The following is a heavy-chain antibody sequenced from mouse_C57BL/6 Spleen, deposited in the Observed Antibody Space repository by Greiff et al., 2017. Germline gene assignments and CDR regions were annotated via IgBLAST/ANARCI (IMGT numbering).Heavy chain of an antibody. V-gene: IGHV1-52*01. J-gene: IGHJ2*01. D-gene: IGHD1-1*01. Sequence: QVQLQQPGAELVRPGSSVKLSCKASGYTFTSYWMHWVKQRPIQGLEWIGNIDPSDSETHYNQKFKDKATLTVDKSSSTAYMQLSSRTSEDSAVYYCARDSHYYGSRNYFDYWGQGTTLTVSS. CDR2: IDPSDSET. CDR3: ARDSHYYGSRNYFDY. CDR1: GYTFTSYW.